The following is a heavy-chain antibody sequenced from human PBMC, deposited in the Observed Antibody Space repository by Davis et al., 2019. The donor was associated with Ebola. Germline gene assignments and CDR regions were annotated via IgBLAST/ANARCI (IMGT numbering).Heavy chain of an antibody. V-gene: IGHV1-8*03. CDR2: MNPNSGNT. CDR1: GGTFSSYA. J-gene: IGHJ4*02. D-gene: IGHD6-19*01. CDR3: ARVYSSGWSDFDY. Sequence: ASVKVSCQASGGTFSSYAISWVRQAPGQGLEWMGWMNPNSGNTGYAQKFQGRVTITRNTSISTAYMELSSLRSEDTAVYYCARVYSSGWSDFDYWGQGTLVTVSS.